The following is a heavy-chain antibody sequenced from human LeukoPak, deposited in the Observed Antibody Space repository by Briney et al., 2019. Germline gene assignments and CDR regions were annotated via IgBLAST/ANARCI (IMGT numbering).Heavy chain of an antibody. CDR1: GGSFSGYY. CDR3: ARRPHGSGSYYSWFDP. CDR2: INHSGST. J-gene: IGHJ5*02. Sequence: PSETLSLTCAVYGGSFSGYYWSWIRQPPGKGLEWIGEINHSGSTNYNPSLKSRVTISVDTSKNQFSLKLSSVTAADTAVYYCARRPHGSGSYYSWFDPWGQGTLVTVSS. D-gene: IGHD3-10*01. V-gene: IGHV4-34*01.